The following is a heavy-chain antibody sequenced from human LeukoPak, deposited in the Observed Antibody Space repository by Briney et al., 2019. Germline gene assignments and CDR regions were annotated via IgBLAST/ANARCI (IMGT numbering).Heavy chain of an antibody. J-gene: IGHJ4*02. CDR3: ARAGGDSSGWYGY. V-gene: IGHV3-48*02. CDR1: GFTFSTYS. D-gene: IGHD6-19*01. CDR2: ISTGSSTI. Sequence: GGSLRLSCAASGFTFSTYSMNLVRQAPGKGLELVSFISTGSSTIYYADSVKGRFTISRDNAKNSLYLQMNSLRDEDTAVYYCARAGGDSSGWYGYWGQGTLVTVSS.